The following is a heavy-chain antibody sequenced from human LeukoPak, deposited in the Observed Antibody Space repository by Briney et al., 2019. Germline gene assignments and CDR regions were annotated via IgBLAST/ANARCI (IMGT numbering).Heavy chain of an antibody. Sequence: ASVKVSCKASDYTLLTYGITWVRQAPGQGLEWIGWISTYNGNTHYAQKLQGRVTMTTDTSTRTAYMELRSLRSNDTGIYYCARPAKGAYYYYYMDVWGRGTTVTVSS. CDR3: ARPAKGAYYYYYMDV. CDR2: ISTYNGNT. CDR1: DYTLLTYG. D-gene: IGHD2-2*01. J-gene: IGHJ6*03. V-gene: IGHV1-18*01.